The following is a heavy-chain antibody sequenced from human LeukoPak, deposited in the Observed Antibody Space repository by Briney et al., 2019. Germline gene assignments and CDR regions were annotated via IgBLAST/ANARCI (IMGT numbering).Heavy chain of an antibody. V-gene: IGHV3-30*02. Sequence: PGGSLRLSCAASGFTFRDYGMYWVRQAPGRGLEWVAYVQSNLISKHYADSVKGRFTISRDNFQNTLYLEMYYLRGEDTAVYFCAKPAPCPIWNYFDSWGQGTRVTVSS. J-gene: IGHJ4*02. CDR1: GFTFRDYG. CDR2: VQSNLISK. D-gene: IGHD2-2*02. CDR3: AKPAPCPIWNYFDS.